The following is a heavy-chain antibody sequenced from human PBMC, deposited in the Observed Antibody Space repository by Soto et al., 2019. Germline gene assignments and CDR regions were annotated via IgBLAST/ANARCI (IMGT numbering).Heavy chain of an antibody. V-gene: IGHV3-23*01. Sequence: HPGGSLRLSCAASGFTFSSYAMSWVRQAPGKGLEWVSAISGSGGSTYYADSVKGRFTISRDNSKNTLYLQMNSLRAEDTAVYYWAKDRRPSPDTTMVRGVIVDYWGQGTLVTVSS. D-gene: IGHD3-10*01. CDR1: GFTFSSYA. J-gene: IGHJ4*02. CDR3: AKDRRPSPDTTMVRGVIVDY. CDR2: ISGSGGST.